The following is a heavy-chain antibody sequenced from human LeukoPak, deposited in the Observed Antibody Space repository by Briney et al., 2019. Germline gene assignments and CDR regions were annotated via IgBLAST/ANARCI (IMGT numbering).Heavy chain of an antibody. CDR3: AKCGDYDILTGYYVSDF. J-gene: IGHJ4*02. V-gene: IGHV3-23*01. D-gene: IGHD3-9*01. CDR1: GFIFRNYA. Sequence: GASLRLSCAASGFIFRNYAMSWVRQAPGKGLEWVSAITGSGDTTYYADSVKGRFTISRDNSKNTLYVEMNTLRAGDTAVYYCAKCGDYDILTGYYVSDFWGQGTLVTVSS. CDR2: ITGSGDTT.